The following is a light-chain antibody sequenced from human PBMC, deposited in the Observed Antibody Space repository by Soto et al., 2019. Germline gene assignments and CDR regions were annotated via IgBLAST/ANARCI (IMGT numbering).Light chain of an antibody. V-gene: IGLV7-46*01. J-gene: IGLJ2*01. CDR1: TGAVTSGHY. Sequence: QAVVTQEPSLTVSPGGTVTLTCGSSTGAVTSGHYPYWFQQKPGQAPRTLIYDTSNKHSWTPARFSGSLLGGKAALTLSGXXXXXXXEYYCLLFYSGARVFGGGTKLTV. CDR3: LLFYSGARV. CDR2: DTS.